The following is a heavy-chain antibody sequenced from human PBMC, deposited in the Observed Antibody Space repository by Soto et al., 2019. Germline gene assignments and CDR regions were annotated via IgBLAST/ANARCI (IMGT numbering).Heavy chain of an antibody. CDR2: ISYSGST. CDR1: GGSISSYY. J-gene: IGHJ4*02. V-gene: IGHV4-59*12. CDR3: ARGSGDYGDHFDY. Sequence: SETLSLTCAASGGSISSYYWSWIRQPPGKGLEWIGYISYSGSTNYNPSLKSRVTISVDTSKNPFSLRLSSVTAADTAVYYCARGSGDYGDHFDYWGQGTLVTVSS. D-gene: IGHD4-17*01.